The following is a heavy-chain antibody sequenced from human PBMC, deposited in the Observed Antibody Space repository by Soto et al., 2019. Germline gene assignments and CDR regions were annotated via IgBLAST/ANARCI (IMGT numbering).Heavy chain of an antibody. CDR1: GFTFDDYA. CDR2: ISWNSGSI. CDR3: AKDIYYDSSGYNY. V-gene: IGHV3-9*01. D-gene: IGHD3-22*01. J-gene: IGHJ4*02. Sequence: EVLLVESGGGLVQPGRSLRLSCAASGFTFDDYAMHWVRQAPGKGLEWVSGISWNSGSIGYADSVKGRFTISRDNAKNSLYLQMNSLRAEDTALYYCAKDIYYDSSGYNYWGQGTLVTVSS.